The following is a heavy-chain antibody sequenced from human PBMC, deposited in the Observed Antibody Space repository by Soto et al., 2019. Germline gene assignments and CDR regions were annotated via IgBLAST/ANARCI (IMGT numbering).Heavy chain of an antibody. CDR3: ARGAYCSGGSCYVGNDAFDI. CDR2: IIPILGIA. CDR1: GGTFSSYT. D-gene: IGHD2-15*01. V-gene: IGHV1-69*02. J-gene: IGHJ3*02. Sequence: SVKVSCKASGGTFSSYTISWVRQAPGQGLEWMGRIIPILGIANYAQKFQGRVTITADKSTSTAYMELSSLRSEDTAVYYCARGAYCSGGSCYVGNDAFDIWVQGTMVTVSS.